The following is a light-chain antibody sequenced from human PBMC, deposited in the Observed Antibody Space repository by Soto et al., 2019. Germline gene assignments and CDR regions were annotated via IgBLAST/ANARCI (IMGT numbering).Light chain of an antibody. Sequence: QSALTQPPSASGSPGQSVTISCTGTSSDVGAYNYVSWYQQHPGKAPKLMIYEVSKRPSGVPDRFSGSKSGNTASLTVSGLQAEDEADYYCSSHASSNNYVFGTGTKSPS. CDR1: SSDVGAYNY. CDR3: SSHASSNNYV. CDR2: EVS. V-gene: IGLV2-8*01. J-gene: IGLJ1*01.